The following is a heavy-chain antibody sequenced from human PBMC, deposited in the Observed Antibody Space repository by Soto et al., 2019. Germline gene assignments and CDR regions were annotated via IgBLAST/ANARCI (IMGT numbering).Heavy chain of an antibody. J-gene: IGHJ6*02. Sequence: GGSLRLSCAASGFTFGSYAMHWVRQAPGKGLEWVAVISYDGSNKYYADSVKGRFTISRDNSKNTLYLQMNSLRAEDTAVYYCARDDRGSSGPSGWVPYYYGMDVWGQGTTVTVSS. CDR2: ISYDGSNK. CDR1: GFTFGSYA. V-gene: IGHV3-30-3*01. D-gene: IGHD6-19*01. CDR3: ARDDRGSSGPSGWVPYYYGMDV.